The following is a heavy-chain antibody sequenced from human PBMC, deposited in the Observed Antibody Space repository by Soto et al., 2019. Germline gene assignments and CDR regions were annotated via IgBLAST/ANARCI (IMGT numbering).Heavy chain of an antibody. CDR1: GGTFSSYT. CDR3: ARGALGIAARQEYWFDP. CDR2: IIPILGIA. V-gene: IGHV1-69*02. D-gene: IGHD6-6*01. J-gene: IGHJ5*02. Sequence: ASVKVSCKASGGTFSSYTISWVRQAPGQGLEWMGRIIPILGIANYAQKFQGRVTITADKSTSTAYMELSSLRSEDTAVYYCARGALGIAARQEYWFDPWGQGTLVTVSS.